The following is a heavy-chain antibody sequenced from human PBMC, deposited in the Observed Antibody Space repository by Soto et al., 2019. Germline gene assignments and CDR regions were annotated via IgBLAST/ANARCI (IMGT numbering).Heavy chain of an antibody. CDR1: GFTFSSYV. CDR3: AKDAVYGGNTARFDY. D-gene: IGHD4-17*01. Sequence: QVQLVESGGGVVQPGRSLRLSCAASGFTFSSYVMHWVRQAPGKGLEWVAVISYDGSNKYYVDSVKCRFTISRDNSNKTLNLQMNSLRTEDTVVYYCAKDAVYGGNTARFDYWGQGTLVTVSS. J-gene: IGHJ4*02. V-gene: IGHV3-30*18. CDR2: ISYDGSNK.